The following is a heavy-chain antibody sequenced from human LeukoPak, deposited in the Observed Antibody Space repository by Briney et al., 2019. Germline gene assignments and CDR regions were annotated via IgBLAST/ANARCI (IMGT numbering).Heavy chain of an antibody. Sequence: PGGSLRLSCAASGFTFSSYSMNWVRQAPGKGLEWVSSISSSSSYIYYADSVKGRFTISRDNAKKSLYMQMNSLRAEDTAVYYCAKSRDYYYGMDVWGQGTTVTVSS. CDR2: ISSSSSYI. CDR1: GFTFSSYS. V-gene: IGHV3-21*01. CDR3: AKSRDYYYGMDV. J-gene: IGHJ6*02.